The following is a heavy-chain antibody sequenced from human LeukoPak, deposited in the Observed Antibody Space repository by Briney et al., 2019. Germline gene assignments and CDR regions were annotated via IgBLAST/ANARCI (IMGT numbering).Heavy chain of an antibody. V-gene: IGHV1-69*05. CDR2: IIPIFGTA. J-gene: IGHJ4*02. D-gene: IGHD5-12*01. CDR1: GGTFSSYA. CDR3: ARVLYSGYDTVNYFDY. Sequence: GASVKVSCKASGGTFSSYAISWVRQAPGQGLEWMGGIIPIFGTANYAQKFQGRVTITTDESTSTAYMELSSLRSEDTAVYYCARVLYSGYDTVNYFDYWGQGTLVIVSS.